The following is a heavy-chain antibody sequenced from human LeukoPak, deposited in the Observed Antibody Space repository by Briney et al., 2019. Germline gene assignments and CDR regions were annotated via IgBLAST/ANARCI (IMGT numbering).Heavy chain of an antibody. CDR3: ASQGDGYSTH. Sequence: GGSLRLSCAASGFTFSGYTMNWVRQAPGKGVEWVSSISGSSNYIYYANSVKGRFTVSRDNAKNSLYLQMNSLRAEDTAVYYCASQGDGYSTHWGQGTLVTVSS. J-gene: IGHJ4*02. CDR2: ISGSSNYI. D-gene: IGHD5-24*01. CDR1: GFTFSGYT. V-gene: IGHV3-21*01.